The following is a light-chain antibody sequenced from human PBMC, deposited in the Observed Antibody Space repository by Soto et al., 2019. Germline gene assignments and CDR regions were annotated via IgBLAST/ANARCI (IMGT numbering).Light chain of an antibody. CDR2: DAS. CDR3: HHRTNGMT. Sequence: EIVLTQSPATLSLSPGERATLSCRASQRVTSNLAWYQQKPGQAPRLLIYDASNRATGIPARLSGSGSGTDFTLTISSLEAEDSAVYYCHHRTNGMTFGQGTKVEIK. J-gene: IGKJ1*01. V-gene: IGKV3-11*01. CDR1: QRVTSN.